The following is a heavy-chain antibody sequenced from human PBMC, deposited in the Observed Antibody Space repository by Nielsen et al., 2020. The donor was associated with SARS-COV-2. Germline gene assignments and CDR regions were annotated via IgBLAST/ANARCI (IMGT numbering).Heavy chain of an antibody. CDR3: ASFQIL. J-gene: IGHJ4*02. CDR1: GFNFRGYW. Sequence: GGSLRLSCVVSGFNFRGYWMTWVRQAPGKGLEWVGNIKLDGSEKYYVDSVKGRFTISRDNARNSVYLQMNSLRAEDTAVYYCASFQILWGQGTLVTVSS. V-gene: IGHV3-7*01. CDR2: IKLDGSEK.